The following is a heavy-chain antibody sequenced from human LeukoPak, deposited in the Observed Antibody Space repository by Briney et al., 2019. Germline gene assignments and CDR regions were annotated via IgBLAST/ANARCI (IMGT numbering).Heavy chain of an antibody. CDR2: IKQDGSKK. J-gene: IGHJ4*02. V-gene: IGHV3-7*04. D-gene: IGHD5-24*01. Sequence: GGSLRRSCAASGFTFSSYSMNWVRQAPGKGLEWVANIKQDGSKKSYVDSVKGRFTISRDNAKNSLYLQMNSLRAEDTAIYYCTRVGYIDEGIDYWGQGTLVTVSS. CDR3: TRVGYIDEGIDY. CDR1: GFTFSSYS.